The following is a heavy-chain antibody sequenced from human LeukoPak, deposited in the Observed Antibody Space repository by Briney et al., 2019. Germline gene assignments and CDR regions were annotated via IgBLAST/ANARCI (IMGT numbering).Heavy chain of an antibody. J-gene: IGHJ6*03. V-gene: IGHV4-39*02. CDR1: GGSISSGSYY. CDR2: IYYSGST. Sequence: PSETLSLTCNVSGGSISSGSYYWGWIRQPPGKGLEWIGSIYYSGSTYYNPSFKSRVTISVDTSKNHLSLEVSSVTASDTAVYYCAGPNFYHMDVWGEGATVTVSS. CDR3: AGPNFYHMDV.